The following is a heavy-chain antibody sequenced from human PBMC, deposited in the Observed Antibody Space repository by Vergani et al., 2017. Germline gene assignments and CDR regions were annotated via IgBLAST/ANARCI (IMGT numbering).Heavy chain of an antibody. CDR2: INHSGST. J-gene: IGHJ4*02. CDR1: GGSFSGYY. Sequence: QVQLQQWGAGLLKPSETLSLTCAVYGGSFSGYYWSWIRQPPGKGLEWIGEINHSGSTNYNPSLKSRVTISVDTSKNQFSLKLSSVTAADTAVYYCARGRVFGSGSLAYWGQGTLVTVSS. CDR3: ARGRVFGSGSLAY. V-gene: IGHV4-34*01. D-gene: IGHD3-10*01.